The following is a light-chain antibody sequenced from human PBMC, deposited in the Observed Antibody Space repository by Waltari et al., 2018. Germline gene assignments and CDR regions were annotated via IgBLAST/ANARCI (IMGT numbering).Light chain of an antibody. Sequence: MTQSPATLSVYPGERATLSCRASQRIKNNLAWYQQKPGKAPQVLSYDASTLQSGVPSRFSGSGSGTEFTLTIDSLQPDDFATYYCQQYNRFSPFGQGTNVEVK. CDR1: QRIKNN. CDR3: QQYNRFSP. J-gene: IGKJ1*01. CDR2: DAS. V-gene: IGKV1-5*01.